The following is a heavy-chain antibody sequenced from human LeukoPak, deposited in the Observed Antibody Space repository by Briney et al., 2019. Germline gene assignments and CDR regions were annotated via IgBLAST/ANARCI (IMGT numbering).Heavy chain of an antibody. CDR3: AKVIAAAGTYYYYYMDV. V-gene: IGHV3-23*01. Sequence: LPGGSLRLSCAASGFTFSSYAMSWVRRAPGKGLEWVSAISGSGGSTYYADSVKGRFTISRDNSKNTLYLQMNSLRAEDTAVYYCAKVIAAAGTYYYYYMDVWGKGTTVTVSS. CDR2: ISGSGGST. CDR1: GFTFSSYA. D-gene: IGHD6-13*01. J-gene: IGHJ6*03.